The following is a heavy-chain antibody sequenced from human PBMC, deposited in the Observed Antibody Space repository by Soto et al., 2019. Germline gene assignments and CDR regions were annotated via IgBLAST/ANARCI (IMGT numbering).Heavy chain of an antibody. V-gene: IGHV3-30*18. Sequence: QVQLVESGGCVVQPGRSLRLSCAASGFTVSSYGMHWVRQAPGKGLEWVAVISYEGSNKYYADSVKGRFTISRDKSINTLYLQMNSLRAEDTALYYCAKDAVVTTGYDNYYGMDVWGQGTTVTVSS. J-gene: IGHJ6*02. D-gene: IGHD2-21*02. CDR1: GFTVSSYG. CDR2: ISYEGSNK. CDR3: AKDAVVTTGYDNYYGMDV.